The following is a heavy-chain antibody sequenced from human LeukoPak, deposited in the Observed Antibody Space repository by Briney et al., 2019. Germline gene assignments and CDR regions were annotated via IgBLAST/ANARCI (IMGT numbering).Heavy chain of an antibody. J-gene: IGHJ5*02. D-gene: IGHD6-13*01. CDR1: GGSITSRSYH. V-gene: IGHV4-39*01. CDR2: ISDSGSA. Sequence: SGTLSLTCTVSGGSITSRSYHWGWIRQPPGKGLEWIGSISDSGSAYYNPSLKSRVTISVDTSKTQFSLKLSSMTAADTAVYYCASQESRYSIAASETWGQGTLVTVSS. CDR3: ASQESRYSIAASET.